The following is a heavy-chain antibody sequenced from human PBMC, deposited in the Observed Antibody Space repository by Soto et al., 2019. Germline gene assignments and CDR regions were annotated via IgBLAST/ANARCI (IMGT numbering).Heavy chain of an antibody. CDR1: RGTFSSYT. J-gene: IGHJ4*02. V-gene: IGHV1-69*02. D-gene: IGHD6-19*01. CDR3: ASSTLIAVAGTSFDY. Sequence: QVQLVQSGAEVKKPGSSVKVSCKASRGTFSSYTISWVRQAPGQGLEWMGRNNPILGIANYGQKFQGRVTNTADQSTITGYMELSNLRSEDTAVYYCASSTLIAVAGTSFDYWGQGALVTVSS. CDR2: NNPILGIA.